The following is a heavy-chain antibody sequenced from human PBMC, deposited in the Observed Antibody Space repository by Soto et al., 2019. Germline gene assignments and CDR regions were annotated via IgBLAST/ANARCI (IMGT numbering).Heavy chain of an antibody. CDR2: IFYSGGT. J-gene: IGHJ6*03. CDR3: ARVLKGVTIFPDQPIYYYYYMDV. CDR1: GGSISNYY. D-gene: IGHD3-3*01. Sequence: ASETLFLTCSVSGGSISNYYWSWIRQAPGKRLERIGYIFYSGGTNYNPSLESRVTISVDTSKNQFSLKLSSVTAADTAVYYCARVLKGVTIFPDQPIYYYYYMDVWGKGTTVTVSS. V-gene: IGHV4-59*01.